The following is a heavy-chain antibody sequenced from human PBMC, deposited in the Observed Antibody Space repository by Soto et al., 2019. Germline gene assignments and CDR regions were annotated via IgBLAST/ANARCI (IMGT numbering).Heavy chain of an antibody. CDR1: GYTFTTYG. J-gene: IGHJ6*02. D-gene: IGHD3-16*01. V-gene: IGHV1-18*01. Sequence: QVQLVQSGAEVKKPGASVTVSCKASGYTFTTYGVSWVRQAPGQGLEWLGWINGYNGNAKYAENLQGRVSMTTDTSTRTAYMELRILRSDDTADYYCARMGDVPYYYYGMDVWGQGTTVTVSS. CDR2: INGYNGNA. CDR3: ARMGDVPYYYYGMDV.